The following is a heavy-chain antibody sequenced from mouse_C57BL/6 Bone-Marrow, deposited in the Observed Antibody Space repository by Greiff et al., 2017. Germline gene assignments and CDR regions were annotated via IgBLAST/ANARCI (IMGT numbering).Heavy chain of an antibody. Sequence: VRLQQSGAELVRPGASVKLSCTASAFNIKDDYMHWVKQRPEQGLEWIGWIDPENGDTEYASKFQGKAPITVDTSSNTAYLQLSSLTSEDTAVYYCTRIAYWGQGTLVTVSA. CDR1: AFNIKDDY. V-gene: IGHV14-4*01. J-gene: IGHJ3*01. CDR3: TRIAY. CDR2: IDPENGDT.